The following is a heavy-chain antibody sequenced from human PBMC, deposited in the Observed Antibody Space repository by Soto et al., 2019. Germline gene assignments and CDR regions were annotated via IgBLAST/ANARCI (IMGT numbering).Heavy chain of an antibody. CDR2: INPNSGGT. J-gene: IGHJ4*02. D-gene: IGHD5-12*01. V-gene: IGHV1-2*02. CDR1: GYTFTGYY. Sequence: ASVKVSCKASGYTFTGYYMHWVRQAPGQGLEWMGWINPNSGGTNYAQKFQGRVTMTRDTSISTAYMELSRLRSDDTAVYYCARVEMATRYYFDYWGQGTLVTV. CDR3: ARVEMATRYYFDY.